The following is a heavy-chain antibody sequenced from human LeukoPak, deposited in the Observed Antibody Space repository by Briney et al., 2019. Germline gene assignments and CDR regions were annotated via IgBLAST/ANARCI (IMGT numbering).Heavy chain of an antibody. D-gene: IGHD5-18*01. Sequence: PSETLSLTCSVSGGSISGYYWTWLRQPPGKGLEGIGYVYYTESTNYNPSLKTRVTISIDTSKNQFSLMLSSVTAADTAVYYCARTCGYSYATCGWGQGTLVTVSS. CDR2: VYYTEST. J-gene: IGHJ4*02. V-gene: IGHV4-59*01. CDR1: GGSISGYY. CDR3: ARTCGYSYATCG.